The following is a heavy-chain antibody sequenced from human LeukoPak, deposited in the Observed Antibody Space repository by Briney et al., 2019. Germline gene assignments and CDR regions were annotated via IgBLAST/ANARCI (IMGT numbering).Heavy chain of an antibody. CDR2: ISAYNGNT. Sequence: ASVKVSCKASGGTFSSYAISWVRQAPGQGLEWMGWISAYNGNTNYAQKLQGRVTLTTDTSTSTTYMELRSLRSDDTAVYYCARVDLIVGATYSDYWGQGTLVTVTS. CDR3: ARVDLIVGATYSDY. CDR1: GGTFSSYA. D-gene: IGHD1-26*01. J-gene: IGHJ4*02. V-gene: IGHV1-18*01.